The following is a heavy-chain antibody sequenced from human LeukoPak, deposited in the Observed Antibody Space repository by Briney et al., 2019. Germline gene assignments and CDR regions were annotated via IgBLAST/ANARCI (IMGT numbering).Heavy chain of an antibody. CDR2: ISGSGGST. CDR3: AKGLAAAGFFDY. Sequence: GGSLRLSCAASGFTFSSYAMSWVRQAPGKGLEWVSAISGSGGSTYYADSVKGRFTISRDNSKNTLYLQMYSLRAEDTAVYYCAKGLAAAGFFDYWGQGTLVTVSS. V-gene: IGHV3-23*01. CDR1: GFTFSSYA. J-gene: IGHJ4*02. D-gene: IGHD6-13*01.